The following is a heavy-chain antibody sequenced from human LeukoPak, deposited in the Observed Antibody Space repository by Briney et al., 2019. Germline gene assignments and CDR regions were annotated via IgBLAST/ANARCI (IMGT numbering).Heavy chain of an antibody. CDR1: GGSLSSYY. CDR2: IYYSGST. J-gene: IGHJ6*02. V-gene: IGHV4-59*12. D-gene: IGHD3-16*02. CDR3: ARVLSTDYSYGMDV. Sequence: SETLSLTCTVSGGSLSSYYWSWIRQPPGKGLEWIGYIYYSGSTNYNPSLKSRVTISVDTPKNQFSLKLSSVTAADTAVYYCARVLSTDYSYGMDVWGQGTTVTVSS.